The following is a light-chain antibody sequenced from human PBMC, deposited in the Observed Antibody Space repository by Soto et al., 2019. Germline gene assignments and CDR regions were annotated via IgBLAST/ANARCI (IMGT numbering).Light chain of an antibody. V-gene: IGKV1-39*01. J-gene: IGKJ4*01. CDR1: QTISRN. CDR3: QQSYDTPLT. CDR2: AAS. Sequence: DIQMTQSPVSLSASVGDRVTITCRASQTISRNLNWYQQKPGKAPKLLIFAASSLQSGVPLRFSGSGSGTDFTLTISSLQPEDFATYYCQQSYDTPLTFCGGTKVDIK.